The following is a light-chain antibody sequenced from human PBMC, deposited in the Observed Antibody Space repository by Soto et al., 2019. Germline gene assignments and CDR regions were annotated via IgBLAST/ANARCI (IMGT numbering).Light chain of an antibody. CDR2: ATS. CDR3: QQYGSSLST. J-gene: IGKJ1*01. V-gene: IGKV3-20*01. Sequence: EIVMTQSAATLSVSPGERATLSYRASQGVRRYLAWYQQKSGQAPRLLIYATSSRATDIPDRFIGYGSGTDFTLTISGLEPEDFAVYYCQQYGSSLSTFGQGTKVDIK. CDR1: QGVRRY.